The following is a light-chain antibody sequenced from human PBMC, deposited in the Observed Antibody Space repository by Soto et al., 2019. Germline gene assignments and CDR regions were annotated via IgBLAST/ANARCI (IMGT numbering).Light chain of an antibody. CDR1: QSISTY. J-gene: IGKJ4*01. CDR2: AAS. V-gene: IGKV1-39*01. CDR3: QQSYSTPLT. Sequence: DIQMTQSPSSLSASVGDRVTITCRASQSISTYLNWYQQKPGKAPKLLISAASNLQSGVPSRFSGGGSGTDFTLTISSLQPEDFATYSCQQSYSTPLTFGGGTKVDIK.